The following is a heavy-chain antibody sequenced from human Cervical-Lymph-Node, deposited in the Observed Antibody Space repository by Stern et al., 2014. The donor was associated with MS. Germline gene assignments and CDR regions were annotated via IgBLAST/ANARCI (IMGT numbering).Heavy chain of an antibody. CDR1: GYTFTTYY. Sequence: VQLVESGAEVQKPGASVKVSCKASGYTFTTYYMHWVRPAPGQGLEWIGIINPTGGSTIYAQNFQGRVAMTRDTSTSTVYMELSSLRSEDTAVYYCARRGSYGDYVSDYLDYWGQGTLVSGSS. V-gene: IGHV1-46*01. CDR2: INPTGGST. CDR3: ARRGSYGDYVSDYLDY. D-gene: IGHD4-17*01. J-gene: IGHJ4*02.